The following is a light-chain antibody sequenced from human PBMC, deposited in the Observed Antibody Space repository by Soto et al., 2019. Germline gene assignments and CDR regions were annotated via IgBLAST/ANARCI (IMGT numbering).Light chain of an antibody. V-gene: IGKV1-9*01. CDR1: QGITTY. Sequence: IELTQSPSFLSASVGDRVTITCRASQGITTYLAWYQQKLGKAPKLLIYAASTLQSGVPSRFSGSGSGTEFTLTISSLQPEDFATYYCQQVNSYPFTFGQGTRLEIK. J-gene: IGKJ5*01. CDR3: QQVNSYPFT. CDR2: AAS.